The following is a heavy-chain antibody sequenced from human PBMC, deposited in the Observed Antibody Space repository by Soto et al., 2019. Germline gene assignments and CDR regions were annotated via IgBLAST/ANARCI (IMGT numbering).Heavy chain of an antibody. V-gene: IGHV4-39*01. CDR1: GGSISSSSYY. D-gene: IGHD3-10*01. CDR2: IYYSGST. Sequence: SETLSLTCTVSGGSISSSSYYWGWIRQPPGKGLEWIGSIYYSGSTYYNPSLKSRVTISVDTSKNQFSLKLSSVTAADTAVYYCARRILPEKITMVRGVTYLPYYYYYKDVWGKGTTVTVSS. CDR3: ARRILPEKITMVRGVTYLPYYYYYKDV. J-gene: IGHJ6*03.